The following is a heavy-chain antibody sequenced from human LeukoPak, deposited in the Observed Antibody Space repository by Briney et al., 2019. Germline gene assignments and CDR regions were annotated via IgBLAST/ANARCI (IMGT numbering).Heavy chain of an antibody. V-gene: IGHV3-30*18. J-gene: IGHJ6*02. CDR1: GFTFNAYG. Sequence: GGSLRLSCAASGFTFNAYGMHWVRQAPGKGLEWVAVISYDGSNKYHADSVKGRFTISRDNSKNTLYLQMNSLRAEDTAVYYCAKGGAATYPPYYYYGMDVWGQGTTVTVSS. D-gene: IGHD1-26*01. CDR2: ISYDGSNK. CDR3: AKGGAATYPPYYYYGMDV.